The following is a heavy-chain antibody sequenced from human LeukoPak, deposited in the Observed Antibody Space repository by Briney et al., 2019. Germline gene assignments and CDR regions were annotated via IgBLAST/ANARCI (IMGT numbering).Heavy chain of an antibody. Sequence: GGSLRLSCVASGFTFSNYDMHWVRQGTGKGLEWVSGIGTGGDTHYPDSVKGRFTISRENAKNSLYLQMNSLRVGDTAMYYCARAARFYGSSGAHAFDIWSQGTMVTVS. CDR2: IGTGGDT. CDR1: GFTFSNYD. CDR3: ARAARFYGSSGAHAFDI. V-gene: IGHV3-13*01. J-gene: IGHJ3*02. D-gene: IGHD3-22*01.